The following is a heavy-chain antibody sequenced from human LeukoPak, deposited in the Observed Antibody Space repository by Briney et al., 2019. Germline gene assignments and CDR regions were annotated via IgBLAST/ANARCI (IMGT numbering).Heavy chain of an antibody. V-gene: IGHV3-66*01. D-gene: IGHD5-12*01. CDR2: IYSGGST. Sequence: PGGSLRLSCAASGFTVSSNYMSWVRQAPGKGLEWVSVIYSGGSTYYADSVKGRFTISRDNSKNTLYLQMNSLRAEDTAVYYCARESLTRGGNYFDYWGQGTLVTVSS. CDR3: ARESLTRGGNYFDY. J-gene: IGHJ4*02. CDR1: GFTVSSNY.